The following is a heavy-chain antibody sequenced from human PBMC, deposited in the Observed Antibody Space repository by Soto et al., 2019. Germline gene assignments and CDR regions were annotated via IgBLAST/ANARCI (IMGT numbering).Heavy chain of an antibody. Sequence: GGSLRLSCAASGFTFNDYYMSWIRQAPGKRLKCVSYISSSGSTIYYADSVKGRFTISRYNAKNSLYLQMKSLRAEDTAVYVCAIELTCTFFFNDTATTEIYTLSPTRRSSDL. J-gene: IGHJ2*01. D-gene: IGHD2-8*01. V-gene: IGHV3-11*04. CDR3: AIELTCTFFFNDTATTEIYTLSPTRRSSDL. CDR1: GFTFNDYY. CDR2: ISSSGSTI.